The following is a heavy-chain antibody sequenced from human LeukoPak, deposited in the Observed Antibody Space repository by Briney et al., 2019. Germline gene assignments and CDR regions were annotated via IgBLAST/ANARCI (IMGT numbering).Heavy chain of an antibody. Sequence: ASVTVSFKASGYTFTSYVINWVRQATGQGLEGMGWMNANSGNTGYAQKFEGRVTMTRNSSVSTAYMELSSLRSEDTAVYYCARLLGYCSSTSCFNYYYGMDVWGQGTTVTVTS. CDR2: MNANSGNT. CDR1: GYTFTSYV. J-gene: IGHJ6*02. D-gene: IGHD2-2*01. V-gene: IGHV1-8*01. CDR3: ARLLGYCSSTSCFNYYYGMDV.